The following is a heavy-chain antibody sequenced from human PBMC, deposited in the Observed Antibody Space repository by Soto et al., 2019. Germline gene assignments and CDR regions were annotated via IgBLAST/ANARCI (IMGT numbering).Heavy chain of an antibody. D-gene: IGHD6-6*01. Sequence: ASVKVSCKASGYTFTGYYMHWVRRAPGQGLEWMGWINPNSGGTNYAQKFQGRVTMTRDTSISTAYMELSRLRSDDTAVYYCARAAPPNYYYYGMDVWGQGTTVTVSS. CDR1: GYTFTGYY. CDR3: ARAAPPNYYYYGMDV. V-gene: IGHV1-2*02. CDR2: INPNSGGT. J-gene: IGHJ6*02.